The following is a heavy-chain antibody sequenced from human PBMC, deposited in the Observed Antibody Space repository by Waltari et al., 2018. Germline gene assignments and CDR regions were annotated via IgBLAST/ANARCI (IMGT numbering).Heavy chain of an antibody. D-gene: IGHD2-15*01. CDR3: AFLYGGEFIDSDS. CDR2: SSQDGRNE. CDR1: GIPFHTVT. V-gene: IGHV3-30*11. Sequence: VPVGGAWGGVVPAGASLRLPRLGSGIPFHTVTMNWVRQVPGKGLEWGAVSSQDGRNEEYADSVKGRVTISRDNSKNTLFLLLNIPRVDDTAIYYCAFLYGGEFIDSDSWGQGTLVSVSS. J-gene: IGHJ5*01.